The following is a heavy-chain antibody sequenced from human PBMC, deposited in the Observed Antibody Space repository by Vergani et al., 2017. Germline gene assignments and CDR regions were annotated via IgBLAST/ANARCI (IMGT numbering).Heavy chain of an antibody. V-gene: IGHV3-33*01. CDR1: GFTFNRYG. CDR3: ARDLRLLYNRFDP. Sequence: QVQLVQSGGGVVQPGGSLRLSCVASGFTFNRYGMQWFRQAPGKGLEWVAVTWYDGNNKQYADSVKGRFTISRDNSKSTMYLQMNSLRDEDTGVYYCARDLRLLYNRFDPWGQGTLVTVSS. D-gene: IGHD1-14*01. CDR2: TWYDGNNK. J-gene: IGHJ5*02.